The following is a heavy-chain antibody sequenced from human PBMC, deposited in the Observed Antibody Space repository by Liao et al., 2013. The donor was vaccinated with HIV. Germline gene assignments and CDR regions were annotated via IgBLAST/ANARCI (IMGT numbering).Heavy chain of an antibody. CDR2: IYTSGST. CDR1: GGSISSGSYY. D-gene: IGHD3-16*01. CDR3: ARDWALRYFDL. Sequence: QVQLQESGPGLVKPSQTLSLTCTVSGGSISSGSYYWSWIRQPAGKGLEWIGRIYTSGSTNYNPSLTSRVTISVDRSKNQFSLKLNSVTAADTAVYYCARDWALRYFDLWGRGTLVTVSS. J-gene: IGHJ2*01. V-gene: IGHV4-61*02.